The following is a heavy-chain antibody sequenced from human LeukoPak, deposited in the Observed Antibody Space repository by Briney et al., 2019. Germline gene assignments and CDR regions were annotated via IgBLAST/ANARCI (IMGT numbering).Heavy chain of an antibody. CDR1: GFTFDDYA. J-gene: IGHJ4*02. CDR3: AKDVEKYSSGYYFDY. D-gene: IGHD3-22*01. CDR2: ISWDGGST. V-gene: IGHV3-43D*03. Sequence: PGGSLRLSCAASGFTFDDYAMHWVRQAPGKGLEWVSLISWDGGSTYYADSVKGRFTISRDSSKNSLYLQMNSLRAEDTALYYCAKDVEKYSSGYYFDYWGQGTLVTISS.